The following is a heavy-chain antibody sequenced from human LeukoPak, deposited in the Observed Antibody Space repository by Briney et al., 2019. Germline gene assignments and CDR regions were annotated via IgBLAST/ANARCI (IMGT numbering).Heavy chain of an antibody. CDR1: GGSFSGYY. V-gene: IGHV4-34*01. CDR2: INHSGST. CDR3: ARGFGSSGWGLYYFDY. D-gene: IGHD6-19*01. Sequence: SETLSLTCAVYGGSFSGYYWSWIRQPPGKGLEWIGEINHSGSTNYNPSLKSRVTISVDTSKNQFSLKLSSVTAADTAVYYCARGFGSSGWGLYYFDYWGQGTLVTVSS. J-gene: IGHJ4*02.